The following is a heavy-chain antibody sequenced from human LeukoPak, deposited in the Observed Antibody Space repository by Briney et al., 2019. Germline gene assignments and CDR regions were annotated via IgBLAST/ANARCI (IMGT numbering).Heavy chain of an antibody. V-gene: IGHV4-59*01. Sequence: SETLSLTCTVSGGSISSYYWSWIRQPPGKGLEWIGYIYYSGSTNYNPSLKSRVTISVDTSKNHFSLKLSSVTAADTAVYYCARDGTDIVATISHYMDVWGKGTTVTVSS. CDR3: ARDGTDIVATISHYMDV. CDR1: GGSISSYY. D-gene: IGHD5-12*01. J-gene: IGHJ6*03. CDR2: IYYSGST.